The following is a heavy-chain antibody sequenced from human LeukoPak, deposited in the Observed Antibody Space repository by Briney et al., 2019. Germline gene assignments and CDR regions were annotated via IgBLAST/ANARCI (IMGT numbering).Heavy chain of an antibody. J-gene: IGHJ5*02. V-gene: IGHV4-34*01. D-gene: IGHD3-10*01. CDR3: ARSMPFGEYWFDP. Sequence: PSETLSLTCAVYGGSSSGYYWSWIRQPPGKGLEWIGYIYHSGSTNYNPSLKSRVTISVDRSNNQFSLKLTSVTAADTAVYYCARSMPFGEYWFDPWGQGTLVTVSS. CDR1: GGSSSGYY. CDR2: IYHSGST.